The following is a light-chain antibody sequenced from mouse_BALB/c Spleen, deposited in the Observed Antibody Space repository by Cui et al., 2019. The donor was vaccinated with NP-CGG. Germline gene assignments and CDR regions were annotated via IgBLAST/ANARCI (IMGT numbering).Light chain of an antibody. CDR1: TGAVTTSNY. Sequence: QFVVTNESAPTTSPGETVTLTCRSSTGAVTTSNYANWVQEKPDHLFTGLIGGTNNRAPGVPARFSGSLIGDKAALTITGAQTEDEAIYFCALWYSNHWVFGGGTKLTVL. CDR2: GTN. J-gene: IGLJ1*01. CDR3: ALWYSNHWV. V-gene: IGLV1*01.